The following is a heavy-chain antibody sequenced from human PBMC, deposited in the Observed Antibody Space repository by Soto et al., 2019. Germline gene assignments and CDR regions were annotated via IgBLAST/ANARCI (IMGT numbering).Heavy chain of an antibody. Sequence: GESLKISCKASGYSFTSYWIGWVRQMPGKGLEWMGIIYPGDSDTRYSPSFQGQVTISADKSISTAYLQWSSLKASETAMYYCARRFEFWSGYYGMGVWGQGTTVTVSS. CDR1: GYSFTSYW. CDR3: ARRFEFWSGYYGMGV. V-gene: IGHV5-51*01. D-gene: IGHD3-3*01. CDR2: IYPGDSDT. J-gene: IGHJ6*02.